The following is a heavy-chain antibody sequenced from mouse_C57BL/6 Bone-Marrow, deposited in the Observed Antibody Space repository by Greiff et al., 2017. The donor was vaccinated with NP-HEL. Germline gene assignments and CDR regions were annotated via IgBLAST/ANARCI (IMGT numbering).Heavy chain of an antibody. J-gene: IGHJ4*01. Sequence: EVKLMESEGGLVQPGSSMKLSCTASGFTFSDYSMAWVRQVPEKGLEWVANINHDGSSTYYLDSLKSRFIISRDNAKNILYLQMSSLKSEDTATYYCAREGGLRRRTYAMDYWGQGTSVTVSS. V-gene: IGHV5-16*01. CDR3: AREGGLRRRTYAMDY. CDR2: INHDGSST. CDR1: GFTFSDYS. D-gene: IGHD2-4*01.